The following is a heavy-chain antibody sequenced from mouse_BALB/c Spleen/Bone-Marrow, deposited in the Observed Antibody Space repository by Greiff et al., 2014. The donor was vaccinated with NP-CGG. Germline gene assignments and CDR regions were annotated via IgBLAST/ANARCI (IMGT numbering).Heavy chain of an antibody. V-gene: IGHV1-4*01. CDR3: ARRDDGYVFFDY. Sequence: QVQLKESGVELARPGASVKMSCRASGYTFTTYTIHWVRQRPGQGLGWIGYINPSSGYTNYIQKFKDKATLTADKSSSTAYMQLSSLTSEDSAVYYCARRDDGYVFFDYWGQGTTLTVSS. CDR1: GYTFTTYT. D-gene: IGHD2-3*01. CDR2: INPSSGYT. J-gene: IGHJ2*01.